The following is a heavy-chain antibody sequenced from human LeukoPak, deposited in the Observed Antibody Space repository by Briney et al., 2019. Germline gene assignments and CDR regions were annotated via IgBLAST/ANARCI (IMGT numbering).Heavy chain of an antibody. CDR2: INHSGST. J-gene: IGHJ6*03. Sequence: SETLSLTCAVYGGSSSGYYWSWIRQPPGKGLEWIGEINHSGSTNYNPSLKSRVTISVDTSKNQFSLKLSSVTAADTAVYYCALVVVIPYYYYYMDVWGKGTTVTVSS. D-gene: IGHD3-22*01. V-gene: IGHV4-34*01. CDR3: ALVVVIPYYYYYMDV. CDR1: GGSSSGYY.